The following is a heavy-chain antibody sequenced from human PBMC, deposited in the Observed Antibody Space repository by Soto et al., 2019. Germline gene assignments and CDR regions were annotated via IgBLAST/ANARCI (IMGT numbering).Heavy chain of an antibody. V-gene: IGHV3-23*01. CDR3: AKHGDYYDSSGSFDY. Sequence: LSLTCAASGFTFSSYAMSWVRQAPGKGLEWVSAISGSGGSTYYADSVKGRFTISRDNSKNTLYLQMNSLRAEDTAVYYCAKHGDYYDSSGSFDYWGQGTLVTVSS. CDR1: GFTFSSYA. J-gene: IGHJ4*02. CDR2: ISGSGGST. D-gene: IGHD3-22*01.